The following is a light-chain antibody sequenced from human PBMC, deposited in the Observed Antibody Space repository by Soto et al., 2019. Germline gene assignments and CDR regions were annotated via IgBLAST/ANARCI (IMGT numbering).Light chain of an antibody. CDR1: SSDVGGYNY. CDR2: EVS. CDR3: NSYAGSNVYV. V-gene: IGLV2-8*01. J-gene: IGLJ1*01. Sequence: QSVLTQPPSASGSPGQSVTISCTGTSSDVGGYNYVSWYQQHPGKAPKLMIYEVSKRPSGVPDRFSGSKSGNTASLTVSGLQAEDEADYYCNSYAGSNVYVFRTGTKVTVL.